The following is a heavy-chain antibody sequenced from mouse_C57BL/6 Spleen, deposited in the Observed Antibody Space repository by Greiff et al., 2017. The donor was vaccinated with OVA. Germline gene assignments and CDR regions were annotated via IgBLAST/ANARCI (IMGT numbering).Heavy chain of an antibody. CDR3: TRSNWGDY. V-gene: IGHV1-15*01. Sequence: VQLVESGAELVRPGASVTLSCKASGYTFTDYEMHWVKQTPVHGLEWIGAIDPETGGTAYNQKFKGKAILTADKSSSTAYMELRSLTSEDSAVYYCTRSNWGDYWGQGTTLTVSS. J-gene: IGHJ2*01. CDR1: GYTFTDYE. D-gene: IGHD4-1*01. CDR2: IDPETGGT.